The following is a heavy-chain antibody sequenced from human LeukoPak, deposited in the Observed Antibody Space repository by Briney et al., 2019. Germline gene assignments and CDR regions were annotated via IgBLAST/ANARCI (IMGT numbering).Heavy chain of an antibody. D-gene: IGHD1-20*01. J-gene: IGHJ5*02. CDR2: IYYSGST. CDR3: ARRYVTGTPFDP. V-gene: IGHV4-59*08. Sequence: PSETLSLTCTVSGGFISSYYWSWIRQPPGKGLEWLGYIYYSGSTNYNPSLKSRVTISVDTSKNQFSLKLSSVTAADTAVYYCARRYVTGTPFDPWGQGTLVTVSS. CDR1: GGFISSYY.